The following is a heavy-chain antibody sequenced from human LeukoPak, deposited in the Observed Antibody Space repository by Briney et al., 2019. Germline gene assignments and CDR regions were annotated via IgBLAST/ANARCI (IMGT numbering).Heavy chain of an antibody. D-gene: IGHD3-10*01. J-gene: IGHJ4*02. CDR2: IYDSGST. CDR3: ARGVDGVLGFGELFFDY. V-gene: IGHV4-59*01. Sequence: SETLSLTCTVSGGAISSYYWSWIRQPPGKGLEWVGYIYDSGSTNYNPSRKSRVTISVDTSNNQYSLKLSSVTAADTAVYYCARGVDGVLGFGELFFDYWGQGTLVTVSS. CDR1: GGAISSYY.